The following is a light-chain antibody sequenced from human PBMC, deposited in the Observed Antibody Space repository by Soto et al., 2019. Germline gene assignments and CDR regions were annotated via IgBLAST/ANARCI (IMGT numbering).Light chain of an antibody. CDR1: QSVSSSY. J-gene: IGKJ3*01. Sequence: EIVLTQSPGTLSLSPGERATLSCRASQSVSSSYLAWYQQKPGQAPRLLIYGASSRATRIPDRFSGSGSGTDFTLTISRLESEDFAVYYCQQYGSSPFTFGPGTKVDIK. CDR3: QQYGSSPFT. CDR2: GAS. V-gene: IGKV3-20*01.